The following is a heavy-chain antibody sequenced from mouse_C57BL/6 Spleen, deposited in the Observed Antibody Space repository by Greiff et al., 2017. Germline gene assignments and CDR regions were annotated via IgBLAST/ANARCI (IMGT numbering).Heavy chain of an antibody. J-gene: IGHJ3*01. CDR1: GYTFTSYW. CDR3: ARGRFYSYWLAY. CDR2: IDPSDSTT. D-gene: IGHD2-12*01. Sequence: QVQLQQPGAELVKPGASVKLSCKASGYTFTSYWMQWVKQRPGQGLEWIGEIDPSDSTTNYNQKFKGKATLTVDTSSSAAYMQLSSRTSEDSAVYYVARGRFYSYWLAYWGQGTLVTVSA. V-gene: IGHV1-50*01.